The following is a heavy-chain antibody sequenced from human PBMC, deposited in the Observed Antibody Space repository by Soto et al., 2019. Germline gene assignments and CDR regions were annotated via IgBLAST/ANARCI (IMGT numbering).Heavy chain of an antibody. J-gene: IGHJ4*02. CDR3: ARDQFDVAVAGYDY. CDR2: ISAYNGNT. Sequence: GASVKVSCKASGYTFTSYGISWVRQAPGQGLEWMGWISAYNGNTNYAQKLQGRVTMTTDTSTSTAYMELRSLRSDDTAVYYCARDQFDVAVAGYDYWGQGTLVTVSS. D-gene: IGHD6-19*01. V-gene: IGHV1-18*01. CDR1: GYTFTSYG.